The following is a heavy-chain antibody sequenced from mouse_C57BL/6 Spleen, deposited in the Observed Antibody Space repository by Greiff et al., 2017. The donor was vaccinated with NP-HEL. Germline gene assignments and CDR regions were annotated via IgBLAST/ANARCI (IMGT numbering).Heavy chain of an antibody. J-gene: IGHJ2*01. CDR3: ARRDSAGYFDY. V-gene: IGHV7-3*01. CDR2: IRNKANGYTT. D-gene: IGHD2-12*01. CDR1: GFTFTDYY. Sequence: VESGGGLVQPGGSLSLSCAASGFTFTDYYMSWVRQPPGKALEWLGFIRNKANGYTTEYSASVKGRFTISRDNSQSILYLQMNALRAEDSATYYCARRDSAGYFDYWGQGTTLTVSS.